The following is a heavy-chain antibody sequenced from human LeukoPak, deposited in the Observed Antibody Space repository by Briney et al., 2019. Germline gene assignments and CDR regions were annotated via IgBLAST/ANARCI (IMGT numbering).Heavy chain of an antibody. CDR1: GGSINSYY. D-gene: IGHD3-3*02. Sequence: SETLSLTCTVSGGSINSYYWGWIRQPPGKGLEWIESIYYGGSTYYNPSLRSRVTISVDTSKNQFSLKLRSVTAADTAVYYCARLGHYWSVIDYWGQGTLVTVSS. J-gene: IGHJ4*02. V-gene: IGHV4-39*01. CDR2: IYYGGST. CDR3: ARLGHYWSVIDY.